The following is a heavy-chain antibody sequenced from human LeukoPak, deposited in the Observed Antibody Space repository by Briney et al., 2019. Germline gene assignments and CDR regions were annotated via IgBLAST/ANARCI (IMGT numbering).Heavy chain of an antibody. V-gene: IGHV1-18*01. Sequence: VASVKVSCKASGYTFTSYGISWVRQAPGQGLEWMGWISPYNGNTNYAQKLQGRVTMTTDTSTSTAYMELRSLRSDDTAVYYCARDLETYGDAFDIWGQGTMVTVSS. CDR3: ARDLETYGDAFDI. J-gene: IGHJ3*02. D-gene: IGHD4-17*01. CDR2: ISPYNGNT. CDR1: GYTFTSYG.